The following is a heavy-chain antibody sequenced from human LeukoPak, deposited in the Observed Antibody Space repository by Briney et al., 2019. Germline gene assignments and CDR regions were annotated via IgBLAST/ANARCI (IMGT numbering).Heavy chain of an antibody. CDR1: GLTFSTYS. CDR2: IYNSGAKI. D-gene: IGHD6-19*01. CDR3: AKDVAPDSGWDLDY. Sequence: GGSLRLSCAVSGLTFSTYSMTWVRQGPGKGLEWVSSIYNSGAKIFYADSVKGRFAISRDNSKNMLYLQMNSLRVEDTAVYYCAKDVAPDSGWDLDYWGQGTLVTVSS. J-gene: IGHJ4*02. V-gene: IGHV3-23*01.